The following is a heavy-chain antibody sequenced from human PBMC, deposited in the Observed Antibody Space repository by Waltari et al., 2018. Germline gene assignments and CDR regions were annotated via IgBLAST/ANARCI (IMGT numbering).Heavy chain of an antibody. J-gene: IGHJ4*02. Sequence: QVQLKQWGAGLLKISETLSLTCEVSGGSFTTNYWSWIRQYPGKGLEWSGEIYHTGSHNYHPSLQNRVTISVDRSKGLFSLEVTSRTAADAAIYDCARDKSGFDSWGQGTVVTVSS. V-gene: IGHV4-34*01. CDR1: GGSFTTNY. CDR3: ARDKSGFDS. CDR2: IYHTGSH.